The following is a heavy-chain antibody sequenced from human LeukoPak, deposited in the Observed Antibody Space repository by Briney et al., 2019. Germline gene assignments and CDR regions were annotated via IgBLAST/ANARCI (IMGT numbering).Heavy chain of an antibody. Sequence: LETLSLTCIVSGGSISSSGYYWDWIRQPPGKGLEWIGNFYYTGSTYYNPSLKSRITISVDTSKNQFSLKLRSVTAADTAVYYCARHSRSGYGDYESAFDIWAKGQWSPSLQ. CDR3: ARHSRSGYGDYESAFDI. J-gene: IGHJ3*02. D-gene: IGHD5-12*01. CDR1: GGSISSSGYY. V-gene: IGHV4-39*01. CDR2: FYYTGST.